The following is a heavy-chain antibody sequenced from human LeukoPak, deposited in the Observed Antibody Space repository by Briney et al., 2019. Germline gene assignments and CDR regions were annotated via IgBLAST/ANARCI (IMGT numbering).Heavy chain of an antibody. Sequence: GMSLRLSCAASGFTFSKYGMNWVRQAPGKGLEGVAIIWYDGSNKYFAESVMGRFTISKDNSKNTVYLQMNSLRIEDTAVYHCARAGIGNALDYWGPGTQVTVPS. V-gene: IGHV3-33*01. CDR1: GFTFSKYG. CDR2: IWYDGSNK. CDR3: ARAGIGNALDY. D-gene: IGHD2-2*01. J-gene: IGHJ4*02.